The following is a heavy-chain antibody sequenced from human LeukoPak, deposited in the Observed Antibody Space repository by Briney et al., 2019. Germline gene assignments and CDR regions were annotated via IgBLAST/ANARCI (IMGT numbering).Heavy chain of an antibody. D-gene: IGHD6-13*01. J-gene: IGHJ4*02. CDR1: GFTFSSYA. CDR3: ARGGIADSAYNGSSFDY. Sequence: GSLRLSCAASGFTFSSYAMHWIRQPPGKGLEWIGEINHSGSTNYNPSLKSRVTISVDTSKNQFSLKLSSVTAADTAVYYCARGGIADSAYNGSSFDYWGQGTLVTVSS. CDR2: INHSGST. V-gene: IGHV4-34*01.